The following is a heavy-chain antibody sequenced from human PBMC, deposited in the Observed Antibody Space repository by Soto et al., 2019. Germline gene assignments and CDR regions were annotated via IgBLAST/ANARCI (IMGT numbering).Heavy chain of an antibody. D-gene: IGHD1-1*01. CDR1: GGSISSYY. CDR2: IYYSGST. J-gene: IGHJ4*02. CDR3: ARRYGSSFDY. Sequence: QVQLQESGPGRVKPSETLSLTCTVSGGSISSYYWSWIRQPPGKGLEWIGYIYYSGSTNYNPSLKSRVTISVDTSKNQFSLNLSSMTAADTAVYYCARRYGSSFDYWGQGTLVTVSS. V-gene: IGHV4-59*08.